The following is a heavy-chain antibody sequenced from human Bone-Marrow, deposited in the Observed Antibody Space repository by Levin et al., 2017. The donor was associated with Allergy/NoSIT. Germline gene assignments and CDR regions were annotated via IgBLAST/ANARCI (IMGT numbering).Heavy chain of an antibody. V-gene: IGHV3-48*03. Sequence: LSLTCVASGFHFRTSEMTWVRQAPGKGLEWISFISDTGSNTYYADSVKGRFIISRDNAEKSLNLQMNRLRVEDAATYFCVRIHVNSDGNGNYLDYWGQGTQVTVSS. CDR2: ISDTGSNT. D-gene: IGHD1-1*01. CDR3: VRIHVNSDGNGNYLDY. CDR1: GFHFRTSE. J-gene: IGHJ4*02.